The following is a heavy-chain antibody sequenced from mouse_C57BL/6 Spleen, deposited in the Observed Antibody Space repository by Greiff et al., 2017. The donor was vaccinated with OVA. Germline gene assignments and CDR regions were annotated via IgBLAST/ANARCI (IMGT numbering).Heavy chain of an antibody. D-gene: IGHD1-3*01. Sequence: EVQLVESGGDLVKPGGSLKLSCAASGFTFSSYGMSWVRQTPDKRLEWVATISSGGSYTYYPDSVKGRFTISRDNAKNTLYLQMSSLKSEDTAKYYCARHPVGYWGQGTTLTVSS. J-gene: IGHJ2*01. CDR2: ISSGGSYT. V-gene: IGHV5-6*01. CDR3: ARHPVGY. CDR1: GFTFSSYG.